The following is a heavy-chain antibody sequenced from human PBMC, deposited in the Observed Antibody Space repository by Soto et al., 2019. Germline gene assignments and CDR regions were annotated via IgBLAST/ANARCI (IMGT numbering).Heavy chain of an antibody. CDR3: ASLGGSCYYYYYGMDV. D-gene: IGHD2-15*01. J-gene: IGHJ6*02. CDR2: INHSGST. V-gene: IGHV4-34*01. Sequence: XGTLSLTCAVYGGSFSGYYWSWIGQPPGKGLEWIGEINHSGSTNYNPSLKSRVTISVDTSKNQFSLKLSSVTAADTAVYYCASLGGSCYYYYYGMDVWGQGTTVTVSS. CDR1: GGSFSGYY.